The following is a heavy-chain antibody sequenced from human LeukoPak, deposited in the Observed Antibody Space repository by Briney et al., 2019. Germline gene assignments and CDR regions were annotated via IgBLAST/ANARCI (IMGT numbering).Heavy chain of an antibody. V-gene: IGHV4-39*07. CDR3: ARGSGSGSYYLYYYNYMDV. CDR2: IYYSGST. D-gene: IGHD1-26*01. J-gene: IGHJ6*03. CDR1: GGSISSSIYY. Sequence: SETLSLTCTVSGGSISSSIYYWGWIRQPPGKGLEWIGNIYYSGSTYYNPSLTSRVTISVDTSKSQFSLKLSSVTAADTAVYYCARGSGSGSYYLYYYNYMDVWGKGTTVTVSS.